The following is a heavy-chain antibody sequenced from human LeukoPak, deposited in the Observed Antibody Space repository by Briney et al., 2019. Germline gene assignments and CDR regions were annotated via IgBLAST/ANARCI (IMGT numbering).Heavy chain of an antibody. Sequence: GASVKVSCKSSGYTFTGYYMHWVRQAPGQGLEWMGWISAYNGNTNYAQKLQGRVTMTTDTSTSTAYMELRSLRSDDTAVYYCARDGGSPSMYYYDSSGYPRYWGQGTLVTVSS. J-gene: IGHJ4*02. D-gene: IGHD3-22*01. CDR1: GYTFTGYY. CDR2: ISAYNGNT. V-gene: IGHV1-18*04. CDR3: ARDGGSPSMYYYDSSGYPRY.